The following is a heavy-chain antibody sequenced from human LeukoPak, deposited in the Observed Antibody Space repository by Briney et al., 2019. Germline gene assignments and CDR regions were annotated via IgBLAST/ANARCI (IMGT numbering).Heavy chain of an antibody. CDR3: ARDSYDSSGHYFDY. CDR1: GGSFNDYY. Sequence: PSETPSLTCAVYGGSFNDYYWNWIRQPPGKGLEWIGEINLRGSTTYNPSLKSRVTISVDTSKNQFSLKLSSVTAADTAVYYCARDSYDSSGHYFDYWGQGTLVTVSS. CDR2: INLRGST. J-gene: IGHJ4*02. D-gene: IGHD3-22*01. V-gene: IGHV4-34*01.